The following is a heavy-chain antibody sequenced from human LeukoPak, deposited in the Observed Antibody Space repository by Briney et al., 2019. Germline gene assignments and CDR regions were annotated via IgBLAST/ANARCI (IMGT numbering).Heavy chain of an antibody. Sequence: ASVKVSCKASGYTFINHWMHWVRQAPGQGLEWMGWINPNSGGTNYAQKFQGRVTMTRDTSISTAYMELSRLRSDDTAVYYCARDLFSTVVTPYDYWGQGTLVTVSS. V-gene: IGHV1-2*02. CDR3: ARDLFSTVVTPYDY. CDR1: GYTFINHW. D-gene: IGHD4-23*01. CDR2: INPNSGGT. J-gene: IGHJ4*02.